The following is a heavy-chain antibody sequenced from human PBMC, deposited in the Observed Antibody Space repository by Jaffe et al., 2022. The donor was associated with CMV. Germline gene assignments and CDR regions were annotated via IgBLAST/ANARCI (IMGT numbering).Heavy chain of an antibody. V-gene: IGHV1-46*01. CDR1: GYTFTSYY. J-gene: IGHJ4*02. D-gene: IGHD5-12*01. CDR3: ARDGELEMATIEAYFDY. CDR2: INPSGGST. Sequence: QVQLVQSGAEVKKPGASVKVSCKASGYTFTSYYMHWVRQAPGQGLEWMGIINPSGGSTSYAQKFQGRVTMTRDTSTSTVYMELSSLRSEDTAVYYCARDGELEMATIEAYFDYWGQGTLVTVSS.